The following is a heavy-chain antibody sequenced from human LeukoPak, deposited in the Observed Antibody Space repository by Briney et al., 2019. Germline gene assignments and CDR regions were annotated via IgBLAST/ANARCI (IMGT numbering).Heavy chain of an antibody. Sequence: SETLSLTCAVYGGSFGGYYWSWIRQPPGKGLEWIGEINHSGSTNYNPSLKSRVTISVDTSKNQFSLKLSSVTAADTAVYYCARTHEYYDFWSGYYNWPYYFDYWGQGTLVTVSS. D-gene: IGHD3-3*01. CDR3: ARTHEYYDFWSGYYNWPYYFDY. CDR1: GGSFGGYY. CDR2: INHSGST. V-gene: IGHV4-34*01. J-gene: IGHJ4*02.